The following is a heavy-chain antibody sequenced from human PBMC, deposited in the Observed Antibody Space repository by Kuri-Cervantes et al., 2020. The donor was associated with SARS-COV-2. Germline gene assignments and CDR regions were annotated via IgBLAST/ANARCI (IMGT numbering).Heavy chain of an antibody. V-gene: IGHV3-30*18. J-gene: IGHJ3*02. Sequence: GGSLRLSCAASGFTFSSYGMHWVRQAPGKGLEWVANISYDGSNKDYADSVKGRFTISRDTSKNTLYLQMSSLRAEDTAVYYCAKVTRSGYFPFAFDIWGQGTMVTVSS. D-gene: IGHD3-22*01. CDR3: AKVTRSGYFPFAFDI. CDR1: GFTFSSYG. CDR2: ISYDGSNK.